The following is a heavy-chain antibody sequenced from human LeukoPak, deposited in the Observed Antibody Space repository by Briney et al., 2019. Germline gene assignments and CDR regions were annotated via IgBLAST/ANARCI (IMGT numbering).Heavy chain of an antibody. V-gene: IGHV3-30-3*01. CDR1: GFTFSSHA. CDR3: ARQRVGSGWSTGHDY. Sequence: GGSLRLSCAASGFTFSSHAMHWVRQAPGKGLEWVAIMSYDGSKKYYADSVKGRFTISRDNSKNTLYLQMNSLRAEDTAVYYCARQRVGSGWSTGHDYWGQGTLVTVSS. D-gene: IGHD6-19*01. CDR2: MSYDGSKK. J-gene: IGHJ4*02.